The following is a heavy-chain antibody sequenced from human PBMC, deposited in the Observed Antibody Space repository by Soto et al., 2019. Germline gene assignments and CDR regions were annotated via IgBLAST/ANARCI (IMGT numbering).Heavy chain of an antibody. CDR3: ARARYSSGWYDY. CDR1: GFTFSSYD. V-gene: IGHV3-13*01. Sequence: GGSLRLSCAASGFTFSSYDMHWVRQATGKGLEWVSAIGTAGDTYYPGSVKGRFTISRENAKNSLYLQMNSLRAEDTAVYYCARARYSSGWYDYWGQGTLVTVSS. CDR2: IGTAGDT. J-gene: IGHJ4*02. D-gene: IGHD6-19*01.